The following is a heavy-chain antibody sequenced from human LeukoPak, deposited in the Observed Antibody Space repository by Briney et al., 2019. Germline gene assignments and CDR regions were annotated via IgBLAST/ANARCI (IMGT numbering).Heavy chain of an antibody. CDR1: GYTFTGYY. D-gene: IGHD3-9*01. Sequence: GASVKVSCKASGYTFTGYYMHWVRQAPGQGLEWMGWINPNSGVTNYAQKFQGRVTMTRDTSISTAYMELSRLRSDDTAVYYCARDRVLRYFDWLLNDAFDIWGQGTMVTVSS. J-gene: IGHJ3*02. CDR3: ARDRVLRYFDWLLNDAFDI. V-gene: IGHV1-2*02. CDR2: INPNSGVT.